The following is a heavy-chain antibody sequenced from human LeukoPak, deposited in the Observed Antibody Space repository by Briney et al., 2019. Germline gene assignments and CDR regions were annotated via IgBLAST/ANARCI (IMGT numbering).Heavy chain of an antibody. CDR1: GFTVSSNY. Sequence: GGSLRLSCAASGFTVSSNYMSWVRQAPGKGLEWVSVIYSGGNTYYADSVEGRFTISRDNSKNTLYLQMNSLRAEDTAVYYCARDRFDAFDIWGQGTMVTVSS. J-gene: IGHJ3*02. CDR3: ARDRFDAFDI. V-gene: IGHV3-66*01. CDR2: IYSGGNT.